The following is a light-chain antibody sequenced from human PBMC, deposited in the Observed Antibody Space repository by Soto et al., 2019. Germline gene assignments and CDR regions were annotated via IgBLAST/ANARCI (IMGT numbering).Light chain of an antibody. V-gene: IGKV1-9*01. Sequence: DIQLTQSPSFLSASVGDTVTITCRASQALSNYLAWYQQKPGKAPDLLIYSASTLRSGVPSRFSGSGSETEFTLTIRALQPEDVATYFCQQLSRYPLTFGGGTKVEI. CDR1: QALSNY. CDR3: QQLSRYPLT. CDR2: SAS. J-gene: IGKJ4*01.